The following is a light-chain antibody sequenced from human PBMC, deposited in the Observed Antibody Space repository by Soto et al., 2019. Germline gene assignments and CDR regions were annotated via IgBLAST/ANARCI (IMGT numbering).Light chain of an antibody. CDR3: GSYTTSSTLYV. CDR2: DVS. Sequence: QSALTQPASVSGSPGQPITISCTGTSSDVGGYNYVSWYQQHPGKAPKVMIYDVSNRPSGVSNRFSGSKSGNTASLTISGLQAEDEADYYCGSYTTSSTLYVFATGTKLTVL. J-gene: IGLJ1*01. V-gene: IGLV2-14*01. CDR1: SSDVGGYNY.